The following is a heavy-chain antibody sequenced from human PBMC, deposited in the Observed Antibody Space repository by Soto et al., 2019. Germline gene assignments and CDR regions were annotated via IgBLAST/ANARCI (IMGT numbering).Heavy chain of an antibody. CDR1: GGPFSGYY. J-gene: IGHJ4*02. CDR2: INNSGST. D-gene: IGHD3-9*01. CDR3: ARGPVSVLRYFDWLERYYFDY. Sequence: ETLSLTCAVYGGPFSGYYWSWIRQPPGKGLEWIGEINNSGSTNYNPSLKSRVTISVDTSKNQFSLKLSSVTAADTAVYYCARGPVSVLRYFDWLERYYFDYWGQGTLVTVS. V-gene: IGHV4-34*01.